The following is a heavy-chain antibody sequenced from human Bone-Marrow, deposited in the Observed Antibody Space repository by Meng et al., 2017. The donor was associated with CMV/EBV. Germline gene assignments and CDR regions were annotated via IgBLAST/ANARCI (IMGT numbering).Heavy chain of an antibody. V-gene: IGHV3-64*02. CDR1: GFTFSSYA. J-gene: IGHJ6*02. D-gene: IGHD2-2*01. CDR2: ISSNGGST. Sequence: LSLTCAASGFTFSSYAMHWVRQAPGKGLEYVSAISSNGGSTYYADSVKGRFTISRDNSKNTLYLQMGSLRAEDMAVYYCVREGPPYCSSTSCYLDPYYYGMDVWGQGTTVTVSS. CDR3: VREGPPYCSSTSCYLDPYYYGMDV.